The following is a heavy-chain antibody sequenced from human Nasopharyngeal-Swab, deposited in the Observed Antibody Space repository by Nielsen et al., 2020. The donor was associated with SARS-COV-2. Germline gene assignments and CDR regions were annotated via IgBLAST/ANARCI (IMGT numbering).Heavy chain of an antibody. V-gene: IGHV3-30-3*01. D-gene: IGHD1-26*01. Sequence: GGSLRLSCAASGFTFSSYAMHWVRQAPGKGLEWVAVISYDGSNKYYADSVKGRFTISRDNSKNTLYLQMNSLRAEDTAVYYCARDLGGPFDPWGQGTLVTVSS. CDR2: ISYDGSNK. CDR3: ARDLGGPFDP. CDR1: GFTFSSYA. J-gene: IGHJ5*02.